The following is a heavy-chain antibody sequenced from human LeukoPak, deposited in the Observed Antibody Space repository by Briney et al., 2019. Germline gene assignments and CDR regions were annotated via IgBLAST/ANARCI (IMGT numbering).Heavy chain of an antibody. CDR3: ARGGAGTYYKRDGWFDP. D-gene: IGHD3-10*01. CDR1: GYTLTSYD. J-gene: IGHJ5*02. Sequence: GASVKVSCKASGYTLTSYDINWVRQATGQGLEWMGWMNPNTGNTGYGERFQGRVTMTRDNSISTAYMELSSLTSEDTAVYYCARGGAGTYYKRDGWFDPWGQGTVVTVSS. V-gene: IGHV1-8*01. CDR2: MNPNTGNT.